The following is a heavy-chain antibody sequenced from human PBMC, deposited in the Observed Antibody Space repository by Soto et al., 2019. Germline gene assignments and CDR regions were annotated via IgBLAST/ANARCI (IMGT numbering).Heavy chain of an antibody. CDR2: INPSGGRT. Sequence: ASVKVSCKASGYTFTGYYVHWVRQAPGQGLEWLGIINPSGGRTSYAQTLQGRITVTRDTSTSTVYMQLSSLRSEDKAVYYCARENGDYDILTDYYPYYYYGMDVWGQGTTVTVSS. V-gene: IGHV1-46*01. J-gene: IGHJ6*02. CDR3: ARENGDYDILTDYYPYYYYGMDV. D-gene: IGHD3-9*01. CDR1: GYTFTGYY.